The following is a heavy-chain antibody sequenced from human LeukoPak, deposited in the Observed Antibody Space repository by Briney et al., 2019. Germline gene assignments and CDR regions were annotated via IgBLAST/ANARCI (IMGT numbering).Heavy chain of an antibody. CDR1: GGSISNYY. Sequence: KPSETLSLTCTLSGGSISNYYWSWIRQSPGKGLEWIGYVSFFGSTDYNPSLKNRVIISLDTSKRRFSLKLNSVTAADTAVYYCARHSYDNNGYYSLVHGMDVWGQGTTVTVSS. CDR3: ARHSYDNNGYYSLVHGMDV. V-gene: IGHV4-59*08. CDR2: VSFFGST. D-gene: IGHD3-22*01. J-gene: IGHJ6*02.